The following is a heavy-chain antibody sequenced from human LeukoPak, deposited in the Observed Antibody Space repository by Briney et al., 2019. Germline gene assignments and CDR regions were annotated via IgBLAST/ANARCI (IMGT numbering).Heavy chain of an antibody. CDR2: IYYSGST. V-gene: IGHV4-59*01. D-gene: IGHD6-19*01. Sequence: SETLSLTCTVSGGSISSYYWSWIRQPPGKGLGWIGYIYYSGSTNYNPSLKSRVTISVDTSKNQFSLKLSSVTAADTAVYYCARGIAVAGHNDYWGQGTLVTVSS. CDR1: GGSISSYY. J-gene: IGHJ4*02. CDR3: ARGIAVAGHNDY.